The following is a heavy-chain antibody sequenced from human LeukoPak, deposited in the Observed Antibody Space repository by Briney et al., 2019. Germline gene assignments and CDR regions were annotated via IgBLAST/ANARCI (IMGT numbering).Heavy chain of an antibody. D-gene: IGHD3-10*01. J-gene: IGHJ6*02. V-gene: IGHV1-69*04. CDR3: ARDENRVVRAYYYYYGMDV. CDR1: GYTFTGYY. Sequence: ASVKVSCKASGYTFTGYYMHWVRQAPGQGLEWMGRIIPILGIANYAQKFQGRVTITADKSTSTAYMELSSLRSEDTAVYYCARDENRVVRAYYYYYGMDVWGQGTTVTVSS. CDR2: IIPILGIA.